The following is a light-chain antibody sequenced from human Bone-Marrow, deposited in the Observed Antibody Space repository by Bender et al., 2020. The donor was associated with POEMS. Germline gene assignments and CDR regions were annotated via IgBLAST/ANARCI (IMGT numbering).Light chain of an antibody. Sequence: QSALTQPASVSPGQSVTISCTGTSSDVGGYTYVSWYQQHPGKAPKLMISDVSKRPSGVPDRFSGSKSGNTASLTISGLQAEDEADYYCSSYAGTYTPYVFGTGTKVTVL. CDR1: SSDVGGYTY. CDR2: DVS. CDR3: SSYAGTYTPYV. V-gene: IGLV2-11*01. J-gene: IGLJ1*01.